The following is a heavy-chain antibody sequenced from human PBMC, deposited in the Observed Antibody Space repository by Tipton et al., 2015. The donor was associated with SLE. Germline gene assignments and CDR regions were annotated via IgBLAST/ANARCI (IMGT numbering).Heavy chain of an antibody. CDR2: IYHSGST. Sequence: TLSLTCTVSGGSISSYYWSWIRQPPGKGLEWIGYIYHSGSTYYNPSLKSRVTISVDRSKNQFSLKLSSVTAADTAVYYCARARLVRGVIGAFDIWGQGTMVTVSS. CDR3: ARARLVRGVIGAFDI. J-gene: IGHJ3*02. D-gene: IGHD3-10*01. CDR1: GGSISSYY. V-gene: IGHV4-59*12.